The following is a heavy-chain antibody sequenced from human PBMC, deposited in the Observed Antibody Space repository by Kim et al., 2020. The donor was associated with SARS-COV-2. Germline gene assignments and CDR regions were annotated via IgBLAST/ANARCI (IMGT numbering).Heavy chain of an antibody. CDR2: GST. D-gene: IGHD1-1*01. V-gene: IGHV3-53*01. Sequence: GSTFYAESVKGRFSISRDNPENTLYLQMDSLRVEDTAVYYCAREPARRADYWGQGTLVTVSS. CDR3: AREPARRADY. J-gene: IGHJ4*02.